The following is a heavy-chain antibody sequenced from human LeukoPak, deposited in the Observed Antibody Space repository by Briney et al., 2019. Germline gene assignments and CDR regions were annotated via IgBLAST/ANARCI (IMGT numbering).Heavy chain of an antibody. CDR3: ARDRWDYGRYYIDV. V-gene: IGHV3-66*02. CDR2: IYSGGST. CDR1: GLTVSSNY. Sequence: PGGSLRLSCAASGLTVSSNYMSWVRQAPGKGLEWVSVIYSGGSTYYADSVKGRFTISRDNSKNTMYLKMNSLRAEDTDVYYCARDRWDYGRYYIDVWGKGTTVTVSS. D-gene: IGHD4/OR15-4a*01. J-gene: IGHJ6*03.